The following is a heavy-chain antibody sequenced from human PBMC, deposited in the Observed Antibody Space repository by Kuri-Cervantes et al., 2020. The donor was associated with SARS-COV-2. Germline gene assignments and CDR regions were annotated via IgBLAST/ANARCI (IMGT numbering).Heavy chain of an antibody. CDR2: IYSGGST. CDR1: GFTVSSNY. Sequence: GGSLRLSCAASGFTVSSNYMSWVRQAPGKGLEWVSVIYSGGSTYYADSVKGRFTISRDNSKNTLYLQMNSLRAEDTAVYYCARGRVYSYGFGYGMDVWGQGTTVTVSS. D-gene: IGHD5-18*01. V-gene: IGHV3-53*01. CDR3: ARGRVYSYGFGYGMDV. J-gene: IGHJ6*02.